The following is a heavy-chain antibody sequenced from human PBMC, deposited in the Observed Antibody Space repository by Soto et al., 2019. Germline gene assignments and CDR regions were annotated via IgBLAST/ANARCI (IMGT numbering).Heavy chain of an antibody. CDR3: AKEALRLMTKVTTLEF. Sequence: GGSLRLSCAASGFTFSSYAMSWVRQAPGKGLEWVAGIRGNGGSTNYAESVKGRFTISRDNSKNTLYLEINSLRAEDTAIYYCAKEALRLMTKVTTLEFWGQGTLVTVSS. CDR2: IRGNGGST. CDR1: GFTFSSYA. J-gene: IGHJ4*02. V-gene: IGHV3-23*01. D-gene: IGHD4-17*01.